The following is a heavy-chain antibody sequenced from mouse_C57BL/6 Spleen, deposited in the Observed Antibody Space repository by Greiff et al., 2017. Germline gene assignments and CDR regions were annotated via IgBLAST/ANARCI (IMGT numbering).Heavy chain of an antibody. Sequence: VQLQQSGAELVQPGASVKLSCKASGYTFTSYWMHWVKQRPGRGLEWIGRIDPNSGGTKYNEKFKSKATLTVDKPSSTAYMQLSRLTSEDSGACYCARAGAFDYWGQGTTLTVSS. V-gene: IGHV1-72*01. D-gene: IGHD4-1*01. CDR3: ARAGAFDY. CDR1: GYTFTSYW. J-gene: IGHJ2*01. CDR2: IDPNSGGT.